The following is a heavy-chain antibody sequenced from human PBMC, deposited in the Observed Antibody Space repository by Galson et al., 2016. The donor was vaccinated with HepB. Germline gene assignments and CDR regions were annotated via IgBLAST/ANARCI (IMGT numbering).Heavy chain of an antibody. V-gene: IGHV3-23*01. D-gene: IGHD2-8*01. CDR2: ISGSGGST. CDR3: AKSMSRSGSLFDY. Sequence: SLRLSCAASGFTFRSYAASWVRQAPGKGLEWVSAISGSGGSTYYADSVKGRLTISRDNSKNTVYLQMNSLRAEDTAVYYCAKSMSRSGSLFDYWGQGTRVTVSS. CDR1: GFTFRSYA. J-gene: IGHJ4*02.